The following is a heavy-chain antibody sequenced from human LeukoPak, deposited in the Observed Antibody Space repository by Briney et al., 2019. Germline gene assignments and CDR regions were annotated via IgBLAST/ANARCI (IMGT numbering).Heavy chain of an antibody. D-gene: IGHD3-22*01. V-gene: IGHV3-30*18. Sequence: GRSLRLSCAASEFTFSSYGMHWVRQAPGKGLEWVAVIAYDGSNKYYADSVKGRFTISRDNSKNTVFLQMNSLRAEDTAVYYCAKEVYHDSSAYSDYWGQGTLVTVSS. CDR1: EFTFSSYG. CDR3: AKEVYHDSSAYSDY. CDR2: IAYDGSNK. J-gene: IGHJ4*02.